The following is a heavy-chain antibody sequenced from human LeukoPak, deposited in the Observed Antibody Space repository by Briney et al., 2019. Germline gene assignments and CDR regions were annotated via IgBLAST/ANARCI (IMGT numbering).Heavy chain of an antibody. CDR1: GFTFSTYW. V-gene: IGHV3-74*03. Sequence: GGSLRLSCAASGFTFSTYWMHWVRQAPGKGLLWVSRINGDGTSTKYADSVKGRFTISRDNARHTLYLQMNSLRAEDTAVYYCARASTTVPNLLDYWGQGTLVTVSS. J-gene: IGHJ4*02. D-gene: IGHD4-17*01. CDR3: ARASTTVPNLLDY. CDR2: INGDGTST.